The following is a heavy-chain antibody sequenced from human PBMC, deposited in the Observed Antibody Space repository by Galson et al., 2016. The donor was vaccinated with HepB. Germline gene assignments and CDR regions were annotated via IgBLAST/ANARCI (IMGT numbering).Heavy chain of an antibody. CDR1: GYSFTSYW. J-gene: IGHJ4*02. CDR2: MYPGDSDI. D-gene: IGHD4-11*01. Sequence: QSGAEVKKPGESLKISCKGSGYSFTSYWIGWVRQMPGKGLEWVAIMYPGDSDIRYSPSFQDKVTIAAAKSISTAYPPWSSLQASDTALDYCARARGSNWPTHIDSWGQGCPGTVSS. CDR3: ARARGSNWPTHIDS. V-gene: IGHV5-51*01.